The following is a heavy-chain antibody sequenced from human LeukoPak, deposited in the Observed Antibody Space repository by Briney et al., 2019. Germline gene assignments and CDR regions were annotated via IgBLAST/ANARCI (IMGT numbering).Heavy chain of an antibody. Sequence: GRSLRLSCAASGSTFSSYGMHWVRQAPGKGLEWVAVISYDGSNKYYADSVKGRFTISRDNSKNTLYLQMNSLRAEDTAVYYCAKDGSALWSRHFDYWGQGTLVTVSS. V-gene: IGHV3-30*18. CDR2: ISYDGSNK. CDR1: GSTFSSYG. D-gene: IGHD5-18*01. J-gene: IGHJ4*02. CDR3: AKDGSALWSRHFDY.